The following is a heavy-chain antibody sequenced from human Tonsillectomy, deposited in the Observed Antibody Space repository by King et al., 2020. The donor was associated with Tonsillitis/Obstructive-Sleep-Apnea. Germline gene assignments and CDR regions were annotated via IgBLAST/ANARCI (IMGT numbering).Heavy chain of an antibody. CDR1: GFTFSSYA. Sequence: VQLVESGGGLVQPGGSLRLSCAASGFTFSSYAMNWVRQAPGKGLEWVSAISGSGGGTYSANSVRGRFTISRDNSKNTLFLQMNSLTVEDTDVYYCAKGKDNSGWYYYGMDGWGQGTTVTVSS. J-gene: IGHJ6*02. CDR3: AKGKDNSGWYYYGMDG. CDR2: ISGSGGGT. V-gene: IGHV3-23*04. D-gene: IGHD6-19*01.